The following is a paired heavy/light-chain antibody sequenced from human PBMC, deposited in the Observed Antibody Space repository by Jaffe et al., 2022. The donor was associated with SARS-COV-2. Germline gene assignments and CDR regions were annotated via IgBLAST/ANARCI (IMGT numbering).Heavy chain of an antibody. V-gene: IGHV4-39*01. Sequence: QLQLQESGPGLVKPSETLSLTCTVSGGSISSSSYYWGWIRQPPGKGLEWIGSIYYSGSTYYNPSLKSRVTISVDTSKNQFSLKLSSVTAADTAVYYCAREVPAPPIGPETKPQMVTTGYFDYWGQGTLVTVSS. J-gene: IGHJ4*02. CDR2: IYYSGST. CDR3: AREVPAPPIGPETKPQMVTTGYFDY. D-gene: IGHD2-21*02. CDR1: GGSISSSSYY.
Light chain of an antibody. CDR3: QVWDSSTHV. V-gene: IGLV3-9*01. Sequence: SYELTQPLSVSVALGQTARITCGGNNIGSKNVHWYQQKPGQAPVLVIYRDSNRPSGIPERFSGSNSGNTATLTISRAQAGDEADYYCQVWDSSTHVFGTGTKVTVL. J-gene: IGLJ1*01. CDR2: RDS. CDR1: NIGSKN.